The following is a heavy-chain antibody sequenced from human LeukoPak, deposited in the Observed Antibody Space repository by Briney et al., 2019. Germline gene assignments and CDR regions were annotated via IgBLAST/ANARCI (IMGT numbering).Heavy chain of an antibody. CDR2: ISAYNGNT. V-gene: IGHV1-18*04. Sequence: ASVRVSCKASGYTFTGYYMHWVRQAPGQGLEWMGWISAYNGNTNYAQKLQGRVTMTTDTSTSTAYMELRSLRSDDTAVYYCARDQETYFDYWGQGTLVTVSS. CDR3: ARDQETYFDY. J-gene: IGHJ4*02. CDR1: GYTFTGYY.